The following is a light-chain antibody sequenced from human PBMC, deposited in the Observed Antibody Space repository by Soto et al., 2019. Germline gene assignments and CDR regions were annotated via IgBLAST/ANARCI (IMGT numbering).Light chain of an antibody. J-gene: IGLJ1*01. V-gene: IGLV1-44*01. Sequence: QLVLTQPPSASGTPGQRVTISCSGSSSTIGRNTVNWYQHLPGTVPKLLIYSNNQRPSGVPDRFSGAKSGTSASLAISGLQSEDEADYYCAAWDDSLSAYVFGIGTKVTVL. CDR2: SNN. CDR1: SSTIGRNT. CDR3: AAWDDSLSAYV.